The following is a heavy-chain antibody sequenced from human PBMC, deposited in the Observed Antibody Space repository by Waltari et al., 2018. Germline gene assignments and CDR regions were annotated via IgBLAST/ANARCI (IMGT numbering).Heavy chain of an antibody. Sequence: QVQLQESGPGLAKPSQTLSLTCTVSGGSVSSGGYYWSWIRQHPGKGLAWIGYIYYNGSTYYNPSLKSRVTILEGTSKNQFSLKLTSVTAADTAVYYCARGGAAAGNFNYWGQGTLVTVSS. J-gene: IGHJ4*02. CDR1: GGSVSSGGYY. CDR3: ARGGAAAGNFNY. CDR2: IYYNGST. V-gene: IGHV4-31*03. D-gene: IGHD6-13*01.